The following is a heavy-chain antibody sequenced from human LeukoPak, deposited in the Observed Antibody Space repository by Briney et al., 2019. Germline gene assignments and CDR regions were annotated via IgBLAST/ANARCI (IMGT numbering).Heavy chain of an antibody. CDR2: MNPSSGER. D-gene: IGHD6-19*01. V-gene: IGHV1-2*02. Sequence: AASVKVSCKASGYTFTGYYMHWVRQAPAQGLEWMGWMNPSSGEREYVQSFQGRVTLTRDTSITTAYMELSSLTSDDTAVYYCAISYGRVAGTDFDYWGQGTLVSVAS. CDR1: GYTFTGYY. CDR3: AISYGRVAGTDFDY. J-gene: IGHJ4*02.